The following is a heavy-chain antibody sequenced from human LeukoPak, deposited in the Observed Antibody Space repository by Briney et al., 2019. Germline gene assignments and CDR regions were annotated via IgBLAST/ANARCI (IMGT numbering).Heavy chain of an antibody. V-gene: IGHV3-23*01. CDR3: AKDEYSGYGSFDY. J-gene: IGHJ4*02. CDR1: GFTFSSYA. D-gene: IGHD5-12*01. CDR2: ISEGST. Sequence: GGSLRLSCAVSGFTFSSYAVSWVRQAPGKGLEWVSAISEGSTYYADSVKGRFTISRDNSKNTLYLQMNSLRAEDTAVYYCAKDEYSGYGSFDYWGQGILVTVSS.